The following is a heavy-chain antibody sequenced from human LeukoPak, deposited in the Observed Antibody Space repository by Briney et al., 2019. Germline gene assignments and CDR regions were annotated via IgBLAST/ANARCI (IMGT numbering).Heavy chain of an antibody. CDR3: ARDWKESHSPYYMDI. CDR2: ISPDGINK. V-gene: IGHV3-33*05. J-gene: IGHJ6*03. D-gene: IGHD1-1*01. Sequence: GGSLRLSCAASGFTFGDFGMKWVRQAPGKGLEWLAFISPDGINKKYADSLKGRFTISRDNSEETLYLQVDDLRVEDTGDYICARDWKESHSPYYMDIWGRGTTVIVSS. CDR1: GFTFGDFG.